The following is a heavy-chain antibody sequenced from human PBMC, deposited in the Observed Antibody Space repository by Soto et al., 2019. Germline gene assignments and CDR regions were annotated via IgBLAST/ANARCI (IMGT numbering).Heavy chain of an antibody. CDR3: ARETPDYYDSSGYYRYNWFDP. V-gene: IGHV1-69*13. Sequence: SVKVSCKASGGTFSSYAISWVRQAPGQGLEWMGGIIPIFGTANYAQKFQGRVTITADESTSTAYMELSSLRSEDTAVYYCARETPDYYDSSGYYRYNWFDPWGQ. CDR2: IIPIFGTA. CDR1: GGTFSSYA. J-gene: IGHJ5*02. D-gene: IGHD3-22*01.